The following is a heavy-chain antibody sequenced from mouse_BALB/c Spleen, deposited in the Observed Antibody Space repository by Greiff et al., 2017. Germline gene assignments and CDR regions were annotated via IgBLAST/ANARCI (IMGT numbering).Heavy chain of an antibody. CDR2: IDPENGNT. CDR1: GFTIKDYY. Sequence: VQLQQSGAELVRPGALVKLSCKASGFTIKDYYMHWVKQRPEQGLEWIGWIDPENGNTIYDPKFQGKASITADKSSNTAYLQISSLTSEDTAVYYCARYGNYLYWGQGTTLTVSA. CDR3: ARYGNYLY. V-gene: IGHV14-1*02. D-gene: IGHD2-1*01. J-gene: IGHJ2*01.